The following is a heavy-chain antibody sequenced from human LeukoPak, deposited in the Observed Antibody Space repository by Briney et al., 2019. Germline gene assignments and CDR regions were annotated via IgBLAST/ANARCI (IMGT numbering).Heavy chain of an antibody. CDR1: GGTFISYA. D-gene: IGHD3-16*02. V-gene: IGHV1-69*06. J-gene: IGHJ4*02. CDR2: IIPIFGTV. CDR3: ATDSPIMITFGGVIVY. Sequence: SVKVSCKASGGTFISYAISWVRQAPGQGLEWMGGIIPIFGTVNYAQKFQGRVTMTEDTSTDTAYMELSSLRSEDTAVYYCATDSPIMITFGGVIVYWGQGTLVTVSS.